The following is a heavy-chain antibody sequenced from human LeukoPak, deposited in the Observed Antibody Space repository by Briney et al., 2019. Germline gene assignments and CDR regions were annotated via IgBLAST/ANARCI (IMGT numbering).Heavy chain of an antibody. CDR3: ASSSWYDSPGVV. J-gene: IGHJ6*04. Sequence: GSLRLSCAASGFTFSSYTMNWVRQAPGKGLEWVSSITSSSSYIYYTDSVKGRFTISRDNAKNSLYLQMNSLRAEDTAVYYCASSSWYDSPGVVWGKGTTVTVSS. CDR2: ITSSSSYI. V-gene: IGHV3-21*01. D-gene: IGHD6-13*01. CDR1: GFTFSSYT.